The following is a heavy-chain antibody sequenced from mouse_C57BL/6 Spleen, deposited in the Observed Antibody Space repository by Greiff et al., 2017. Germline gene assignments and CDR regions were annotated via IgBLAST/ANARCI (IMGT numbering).Heavy chain of an antibody. V-gene: IGHV5-9*01. CDR2: ISGGGGNT. CDR3: ARQGNSFAY. J-gene: IGHJ3*01. CDR1: GFTFSSYT. Sequence: DVKLVESGGGLVKPGGSLKLSCAASGFTFSSYTMSWVRQTPEKRLEWVATISGGGGNTYYPDSVKGRFTISRDNAKNTLYLQMSSLRSEDTALXYCARQGNSFAYWGQGTLVTVSA.